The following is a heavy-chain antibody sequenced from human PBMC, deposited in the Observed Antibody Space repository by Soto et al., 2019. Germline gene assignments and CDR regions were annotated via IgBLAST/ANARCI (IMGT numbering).Heavy chain of an antibody. J-gene: IGHJ3*02. CDR2: INAGNGNT. V-gene: IGHV1-3*01. CDR1: GYTFTSYA. Sequence: ASVKVSCKASGYTFTSYAMRWVRQAPGQRLEWMGWINAGNGNTKYSQKFQGRVTITRDTSASTAYMELSSLRSEDTAVYYCASYCGGGSCSPRHLVVFDMGGQGTMVTVPS. CDR3: ASYCGGGSCSPRHLVVFDM. D-gene: IGHD2-15*01.